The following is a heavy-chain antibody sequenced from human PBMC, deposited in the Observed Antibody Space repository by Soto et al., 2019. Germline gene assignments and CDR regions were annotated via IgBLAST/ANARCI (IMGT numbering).Heavy chain of an antibody. J-gene: IGHJ4*02. V-gene: IGHV1-69*02. CDR3: ARGPFVVLNYFES. CDR1: GGTFRNYP. Sequence: QVQLVQSGTEVKKPGSSVKVSCKASGGTFRNYPINWVRQAPGQGLEWMGSIFPLTDIPDYAQNFQARLTISAEKSTSTAYMELSSLTSDDTAMYFCARGPFVVLNYFESWCQGTLVTVSS. CDR2: IFPLTDIP.